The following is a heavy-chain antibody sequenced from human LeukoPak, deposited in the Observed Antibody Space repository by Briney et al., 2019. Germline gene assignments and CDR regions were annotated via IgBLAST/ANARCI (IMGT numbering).Heavy chain of an antibody. Sequence: GSTTYAQRFQGRVTMTRDTSTSTVYMELSSLRSEDTAVYYCARVDPDYYDSSGSYYFDYWGQGTLVTVSS. CDR3: ARVDPDYYDSSGSYYFDY. D-gene: IGHD3-22*01. J-gene: IGHJ4*02. V-gene: IGHV1-46*01. CDR2: GST.